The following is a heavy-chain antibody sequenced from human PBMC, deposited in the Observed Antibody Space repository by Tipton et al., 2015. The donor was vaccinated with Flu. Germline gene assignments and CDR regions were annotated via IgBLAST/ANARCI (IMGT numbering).Heavy chain of an antibody. CDR1: GYSFTTYW. CDR2: IYPADSDT. Sequence: VQLVQSGAEVKKPGESLKISCKASGYSFTTYWIGWVRQMPGKGLEWVGSIYPADSDTRYSPSFQGQVTISADKSISTAYLQWDSQKAPGPAIYYCASTYSRTDFAYWGQGTLVTVPS. CDR3: ASTYSRTDFAY. J-gene: IGHJ4*02. D-gene: IGHD6-13*01. V-gene: IGHV5-51*01.